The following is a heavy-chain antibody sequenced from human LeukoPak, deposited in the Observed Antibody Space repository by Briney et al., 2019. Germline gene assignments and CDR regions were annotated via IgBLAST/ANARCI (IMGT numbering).Heavy chain of an antibody. Sequence: GASVKVSFKASGYTFTSYYMHWVRQAPGQGLEWMGIINPSGGSTSYAQKFQGRVTMTRDTSTSTVYMELSSLRSEDTAVYYCARVPDYVWGSYRYEGDYWGQGTLVTVSS. J-gene: IGHJ4*02. CDR3: ARVPDYVWGSYRYEGDY. CDR1: GYTFTSYY. D-gene: IGHD3-16*02. CDR2: INPSGGST. V-gene: IGHV1-46*01.